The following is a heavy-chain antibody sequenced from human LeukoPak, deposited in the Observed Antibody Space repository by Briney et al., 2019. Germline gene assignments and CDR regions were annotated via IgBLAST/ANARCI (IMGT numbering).Heavy chain of an antibody. Sequence: GGSLRLSCAASGFTFSSYAMYWVRQAPGKGLEWVALMSYDGSNKYYADSVKGRFTISRDNSKNTLYLQMNSLRAEDTAVYYCARALGYCANGVCLGGPFDYWGQGTLVTVSS. CDR3: ARALGYCANGVCLGGPFDY. D-gene: IGHD2-8*01. V-gene: IGHV3-30-3*01. CDR2: MSYDGSNK. CDR1: GFTFSSYA. J-gene: IGHJ4*02.